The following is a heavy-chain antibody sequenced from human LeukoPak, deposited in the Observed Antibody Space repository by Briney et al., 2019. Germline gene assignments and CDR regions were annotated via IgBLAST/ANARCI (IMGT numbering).Heavy chain of an antibody. CDR3: ARHKGQQETNWFDP. Sequence: GGSLKISCKGSGYSFTSYWIGWVRQMPGKGLEGMEIIYPGDSDTRYSPCFQGQVTISADKSISTAYLQWSSLKASDTAMYYCARHKGQQETNWFDPWGQGTLVTVSS. V-gene: IGHV5-51*01. CDR1: GYSFTSYW. J-gene: IGHJ5*02. CDR2: IYPGDSDT. D-gene: IGHD6-13*01.